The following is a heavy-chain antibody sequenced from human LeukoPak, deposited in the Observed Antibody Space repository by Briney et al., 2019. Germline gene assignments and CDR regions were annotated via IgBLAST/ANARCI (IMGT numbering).Heavy chain of an antibody. J-gene: IGHJ4*02. CDR2: SWYDGSTK. CDR1: GFNLRTYG. CDR3: ARDTTLVTLYYFDS. V-gene: IGHV3-33*01. Sequence: GALRLSCAASGFNLRTYGMHWGRQAPGKGLEWVALSWYDGSTKYYADSVKGRLSISRDNSKNTVYLQMDGLRAEDTAVYYCARDTTLVTLYYFDSWGQGTLVAVSS. D-gene: IGHD2-21*02.